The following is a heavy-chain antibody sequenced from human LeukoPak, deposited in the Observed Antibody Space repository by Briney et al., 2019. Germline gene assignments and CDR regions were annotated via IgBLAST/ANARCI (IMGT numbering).Heavy chain of an antibody. CDR3: ARAGSNWHYVY. D-gene: IGHD3-10*01. Sequence: GGSLRLSCAASGFTFSGFWMSWVRQTPRKGLEWVANIKQDGSERYYEDSVKGRFTISRDNAKNSLSLQMNSLRVEDTAVYYCARAGSNWHYVYWGQGTLVTVSS. J-gene: IGHJ4*02. V-gene: IGHV3-7*01. CDR1: GFTFSGFW. CDR2: IKQDGSER.